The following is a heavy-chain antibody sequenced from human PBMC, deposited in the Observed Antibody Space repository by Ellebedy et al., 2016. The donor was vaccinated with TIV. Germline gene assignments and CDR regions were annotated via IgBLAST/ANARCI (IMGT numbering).Heavy chain of an antibody. Sequence: MPSETLSLTRTVSGGSISSYYWSWTRQPPGKGLEWIGYIYYSGSTNYNPSLKSRDTISVDTSKNQFSLKLSSVTAADTDVYYCARVLPQVEGGYWGQGTLVTVSS. J-gene: IGHJ4*02. D-gene: IGHD3-16*01. CDR3: ARVLPQVEGGY. CDR1: GGSISSYY. V-gene: IGHV4-59*01. CDR2: IYYSGST.